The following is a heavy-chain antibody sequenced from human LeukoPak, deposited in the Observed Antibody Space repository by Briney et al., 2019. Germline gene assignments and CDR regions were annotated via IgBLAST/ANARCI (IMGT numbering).Heavy chain of an antibody. CDR1: GYTFTDYS. Sequence: ASVKVSCKASGYTFTDYSMHWVRPAPGQGLAWMGWINPNSGGTNYAQKFQGRVTMTRDTSISTAYMELSRLRSDDTAVYYCARVFHRVYFDLWGRGTLVTVSS. CDR3: ARVFHRVYFDL. J-gene: IGHJ2*01. CDR2: INPNSGGT. V-gene: IGHV1-2*02.